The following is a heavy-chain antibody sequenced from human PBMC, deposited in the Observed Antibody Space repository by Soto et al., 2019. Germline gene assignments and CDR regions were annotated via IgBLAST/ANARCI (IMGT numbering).Heavy chain of an antibody. Sequence: EAQLVESGGGLVQPGGSLTLSCTASEITLNIYWMHWIRQAPGKGLVWVSRINPESTTLTYADSVTGRFTISRDSAKNTLYLQMNGLSAEDTAIYYCTKDTFGAWDSWGQGTLVTVSS. CDR2: INPESTTL. CDR1: EITLNIYW. J-gene: IGHJ4*02. V-gene: IGHV3-74*01. CDR3: TKDTFGAWDS. D-gene: IGHD3-10*01.